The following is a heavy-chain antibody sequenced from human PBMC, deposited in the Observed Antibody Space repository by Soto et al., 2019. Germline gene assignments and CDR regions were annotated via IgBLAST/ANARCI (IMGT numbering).Heavy chain of an antibody. D-gene: IGHD5-18*01. J-gene: IGHJ4*02. CDR1: DGSISSGDYY. CDR3: AIYTAMEPTFDY. V-gene: IGHV4-30-4*01. CDR2: IYYSGST. Sequence: VQLQESGPGLVKPSQTLSLTCTVSDGSISSGDYYWSWIRQPPGKGLEWIGYIYYSGSTYYNPSLKSRVTISVDTSKNQFSLKLNSATAADTAVYFCAIYTAMEPTFDYWGQGTLVTVSS.